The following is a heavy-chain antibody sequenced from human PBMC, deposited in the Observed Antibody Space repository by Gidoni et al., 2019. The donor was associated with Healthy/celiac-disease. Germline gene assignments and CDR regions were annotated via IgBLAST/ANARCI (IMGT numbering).Heavy chain of an antibody. V-gene: IGHV4-59*01. CDR2: IYYSGST. J-gene: IGHJ3*02. CDR1: GGSISSYY. CDR3: ARDRGGSPFGAFDI. Sequence: QVQLQESGPGLVKPSETLSLTCTVSGGSISSYYWSWIRQPPGKGLEWIVYIYYSGSTNYNPSLKSRVTISVDTSKNQFSLKLSSVTAADTAVYYCARDRGGSPFGAFDIWGQGTMVTVSS. D-gene: IGHD2-15*01.